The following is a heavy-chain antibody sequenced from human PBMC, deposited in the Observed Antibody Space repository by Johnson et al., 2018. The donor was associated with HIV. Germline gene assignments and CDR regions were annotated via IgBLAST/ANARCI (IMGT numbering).Heavy chain of an antibody. J-gene: IGHJ3*02. CDR1: GFTFDDYA. CDR2: INWDGDST. Sequence: VQLVESGGGLVQPGRSLRLSCAASGFTFDDYAMHWVRQAPGKGLEWVSLINWDGDSTYYADSVKGRFTISRDNSKNSLYLQMNNLRAEDTALYYCVWNYVATFDIWGQGTMVTVSS. D-gene: IGHD1-7*01. V-gene: IGHV3-43D*03. CDR3: VWNYVATFDI.